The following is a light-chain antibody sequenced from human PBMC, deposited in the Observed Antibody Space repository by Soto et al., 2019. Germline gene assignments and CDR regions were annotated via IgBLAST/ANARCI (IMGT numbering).Light chain of an antibody. CDR2: DAS. Sequence: IQMTQSPSTLSASVGDRVTITCRASQSISSWLAWYQQKPGKAPKLLIYDASSLESGVPSRFSGSGSGTEFTLTISSLQPDDFAPYYCQQYNSYPWTFGKGTKVDIK. V-gene: IGKV1-5*01. J-gene: IGKJ1*01. CDR3: QQYNSYPWT. CDR1: QSISSW.